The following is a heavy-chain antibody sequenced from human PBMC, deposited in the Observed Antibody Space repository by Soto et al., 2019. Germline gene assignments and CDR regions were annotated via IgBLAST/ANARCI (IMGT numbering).Heavy chain of an antibody. D-gene: IGHD6-13*01. CDR3: ARFAKEENQKLESWYDFDF. CDR1: GGSIRSGGYF. V-gene: IGHV4-31*03. CDR2: IYYRGGT. J-gene: IGHJ4*02. Sequence: SETLSLTCTVSGGSIRSGGYFWSWVRQQPGKGLEWIGHIYYRGGTSYNPSLESRVAMSVDTSKNEFTLKVNSVTAADTAIYYCARFAKEENQKLESWYDFDFWGRGTLVTVSS.